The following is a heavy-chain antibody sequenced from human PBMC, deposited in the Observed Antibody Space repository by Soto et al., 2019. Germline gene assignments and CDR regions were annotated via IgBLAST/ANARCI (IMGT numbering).Heavy chain of an antibody. CDR2: ITYDGSES. Sequence: QVQLVESGGGVVQPGRSLRLSCAASGFPFRGFAMHWVRQAPGKGLEWVALITYDGSESNYADSVKGRFIISRDNSKNTLDLQMNSVRAEDTAVYYCVSTYCRGDCSWWFGPWGQGTLVTVSS. CDR1: GFPFRGFA. V-gene: IGHV3-33*03. J-gene: IGHJ5*02. CDR3: VSTYCRGDCSWWFGP. D-gene: IGHD2-21*02.